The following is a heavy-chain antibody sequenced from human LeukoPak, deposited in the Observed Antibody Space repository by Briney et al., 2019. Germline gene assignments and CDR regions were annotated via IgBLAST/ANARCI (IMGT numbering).Heavy chain of an antibody. V-gene: IGHV3-21*01. CDR1: GFTFSSYA. CDR3: ARGPFYDGAFDI. CDR2: ISSSSSYI. J-gene: IGHJ3*02. D-gene: IGHD3-16*01. Sequence: GGSLRLSCAASGFTFSSYAMNWVRQAPGKGLEWVSSISSSSSYIYYADSVKGRFTISRDNAKNSLYLQMNSLRAEDTAVYYCARGPFYDGAFDIWGQGTMVTVSS.